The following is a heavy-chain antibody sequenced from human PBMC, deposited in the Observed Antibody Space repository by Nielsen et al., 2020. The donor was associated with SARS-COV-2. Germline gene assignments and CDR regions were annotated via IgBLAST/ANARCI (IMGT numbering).Heavy chain of an antibody. V-gene: IGHV3-73*01. Sequence: GESLKISCAVSGISFSGSGIHWARQASGKGLEWIGRIRSKANNYATAYGGSVEGRFTISRDDSKSMAYLQMNRLQAEDTAVYYCCLLRTSGWYWGQGTLVTVSS. CDR3: CLLRTSGWY. CDR1: GISFSGSG. D-gene: IGHD6-19*01. J-gene: IGHJ4*02. CDR2: IRSKANNYAT.